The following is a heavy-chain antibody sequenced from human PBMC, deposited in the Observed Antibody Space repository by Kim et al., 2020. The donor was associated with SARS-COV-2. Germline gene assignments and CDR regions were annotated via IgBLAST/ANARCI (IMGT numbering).Heavy chain of an antibody. Sequence: YAVSVKGRFSISRDNSKNTLYLQMNSLRAEDTAVYYCAKEIGLAAAAADYWGQGTLVTVSS. D-gene: IGHD6-13*01. V-gene: IGHV3-30*02. J-gene: IGHJ4*02. CDR3: AKEIGLAAAAADY.